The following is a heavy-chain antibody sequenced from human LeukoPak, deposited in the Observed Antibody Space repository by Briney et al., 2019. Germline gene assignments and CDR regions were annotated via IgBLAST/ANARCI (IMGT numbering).Heavy chain of an antibody. D-gene: IGHD3-22*01. CDR1: GYTFTSYG. CDR2: ISAYNGNT. Sequence: ASAKVSCKASGYTFTSYGISWVRQAPGQGLEWMGWISAYNGNTNYAQKLQGRVTMTTDTSTSTAYMELRSLRSDDTAVYYCARDDMIVVAKDAFDIWGQGTMVTVSS. V-gene: IGHV1-18*01. CDR3: ARDDMIVVAKDAFDI. J-gene: IGHJ3*02.